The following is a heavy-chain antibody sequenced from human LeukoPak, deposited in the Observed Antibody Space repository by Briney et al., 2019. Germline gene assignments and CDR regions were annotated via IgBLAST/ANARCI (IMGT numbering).Heavy chain of an antibody. D-gene: IGHD3-22*01. CDR3: ARRTYYYDSSGYFYFDY. CDR2: IYPGDSDT. Sequence: TGESLKISCKGSGYSLTSYWIGWVRQMPGKGLEWMGIIYPGDSDTRYSPSFQGQVTISADKSISTAYLQWSSLKASDTAMYYCARRTYYYDSSGYFYFDYWGQGTLVTVSS. CDR1: GYSLTSYW. V-gene: IGHV5-51*01. J-gene: IGHJ4*02.